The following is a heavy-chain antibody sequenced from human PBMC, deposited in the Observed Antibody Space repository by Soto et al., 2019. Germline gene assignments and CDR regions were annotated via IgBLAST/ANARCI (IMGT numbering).Heavy chain of an antibody. D-gene: IGHD3-3*01. CDR2: ITPFNGNT. CDR1: GYTFTYRY. V-gene: IGHV1-45*02. J-gene: IGHJ3*02. Sequence: SVKVSCKASGYTFTYRYLHWVRQAPGQALEWMGWITPFNGNTNYAQKFQDRVTITRDRSMSTAYMELSSLRSEDTAMYYCAQMESTDENAFDIWGQGTMLTVS. CDR3: AQMESTDENAFDI.